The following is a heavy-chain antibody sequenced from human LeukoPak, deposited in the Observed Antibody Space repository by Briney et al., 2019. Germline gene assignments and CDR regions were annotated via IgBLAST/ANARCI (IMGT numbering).Heavy chain of an antibody. CDR1: GITLSNYG. D-gene: IGHD3-22*01. Sequence: GGSLRLSCAVSGITLSNYGMSWVRQAPGKGLEWVAGISDSGGSTNYADSVKGRFTISRDNPKNTLYLQMNSLRAEDTAVYFCSKRGVVIRVILVGFHKEAYYFDSWGQGALVTVSS. J-gene: IGHJ4*02. CDR3: SKRGVVIRVILVGFHKEAYYFDS. V-gene: IGHV3-23*01. CDR2: ISDSGGST.